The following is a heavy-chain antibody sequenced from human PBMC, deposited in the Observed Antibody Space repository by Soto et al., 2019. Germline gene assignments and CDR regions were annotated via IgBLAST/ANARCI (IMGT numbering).Heavy chain of an antibody. Sequence: ASVKVSCKASGFTFSDYGLSWVRQAPGQPLEWMGWISGDNINSKYSQKFQGRLTMPTDTSTATASMELRSLTSDDTAVYYCGREGQQLAQEKYYQFNGMDVWGQGTTVTVSS. CDR1: GFTFSDYG. CDR3: GREGQQLAQEKYYQFNGMDV. V-gene: IGHV1-18*01. J-gene: IGHJ6*02. D-gene: IGHD6-13*01. CDR2: ISGDNINS.